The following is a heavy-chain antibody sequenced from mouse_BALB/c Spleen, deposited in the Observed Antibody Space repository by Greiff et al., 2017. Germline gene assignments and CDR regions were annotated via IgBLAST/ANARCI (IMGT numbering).Heavy chain of an antibody. V-gene: IGHV7-3*02. CDR2: IRNKANGYTT. Sequence: EVKLVESGGGLVQPGGSLRLSCATSGFTFTDYYMSWVRQPPGKALEWLGFIRNKANGYTTEYSASVKGRFTISRDNYQSILYLQMNTLIAEDSATYCCGGCPSYGYFDYWGQGTTLTVSS. D-gene: IGHD1-1*01. CDR1: GFTFTDYY. J-gene: IGHJ2*01. CDR3: GGCPSYGYFDY.